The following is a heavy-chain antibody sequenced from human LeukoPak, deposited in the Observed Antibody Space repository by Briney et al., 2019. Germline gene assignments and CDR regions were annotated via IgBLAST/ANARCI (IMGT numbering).Heavy chain of an antibody. V-gene: IGHV4-31*03. CDR2: VSSSGTT. CDR1: AGSISRDGHY. J-gene: IGHJ3*02. D-gene: IGHD2-15*01. CDR3: AREVVRDAFDI. Sequence: SQTLSLTCTVSAGSISRDGHYCSWIRQYPGKGLESIGSVSSSGTTTYSPSLKSRVTISLDTSQNQFSLNLRSLTAADTAVYYCAREVVRDAFDIWGQGTMVTVSS.